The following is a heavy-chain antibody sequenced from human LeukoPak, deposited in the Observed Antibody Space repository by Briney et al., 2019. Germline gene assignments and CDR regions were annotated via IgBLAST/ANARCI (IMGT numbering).Heavy chain of an antibody. Sequence: PSQTVSLTCAISGDSVSSNSAAWNWIRQSPSRGLEWLGRTYYRSKWYNDYAVSVKSRITINPDTSKNQFSLQLNSVTPEDTAVYYCARDPLHYYDSSGYEDAFDIWGQGTMVTVSS. J-gene: IGHJ3*02. D-gene: IGHD3-22*01. CDR1: GDSVSSNSAA. CDR2: TYYRSKWYN. CDR3: ARDPLHYYDSSGYEDAFDI. V-gene: IGHV6-1*01.